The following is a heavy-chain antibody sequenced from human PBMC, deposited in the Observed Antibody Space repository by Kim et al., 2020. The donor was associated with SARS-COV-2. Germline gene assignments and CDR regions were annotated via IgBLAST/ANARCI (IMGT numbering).Heavy chain of an antibody. CDR3: ARDWSVDV. V-gene: IGHV3-53*01. CDR2: SDGTA. Sequence: SDGTAYYTDSVKGRFNIARDSSKNTVYLQMNSLRAEDAAVYYCARDWSVDVWGRGTLVFVSS. J-gene: IGHJ2*01. D-gene: IGHD3-3*01.